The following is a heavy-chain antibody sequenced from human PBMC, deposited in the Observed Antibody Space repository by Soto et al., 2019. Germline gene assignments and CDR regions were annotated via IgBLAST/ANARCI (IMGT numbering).Heavy chain of an antibody. J-gene: IGHJ5*02. D-gene: IGHD3-10*01. V-gene: IGHV4-59*01. CDR2: MYHSGST. CDR3: ARVEPLVRGLRSFDP. CDR1: GGSISGFY. Sequence: SETLSLTCTVSGGSISGFYGSWIRQPPGKGLEWIGYMYHSGSTNYNPSLKSRVTISVDTSKNQFSLKLSSVTAADTAVYYCARVEPLVRGLRSFDPWGQGTLVTVSS.